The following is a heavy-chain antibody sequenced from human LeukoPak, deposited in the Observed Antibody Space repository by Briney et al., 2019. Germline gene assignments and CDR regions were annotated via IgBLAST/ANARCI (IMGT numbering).Heavy chain of an antibody. CDR3: ARVADIVVVVAATFFDY. Sequence: PGGSLRLSCAASGFTFSDYYMSWIRQAPGKGLEWVSYISSSSSYTNYADSVKGRFTISRDNAKNSLYLQMNSLRAEDTAVYYCARVADIVVVVAATFFDYWGQGTLVTVSS. V-gene: IGHV3-11*05. CDR2: ISSSSSYT. D-gene: IGHD2-15*01. CDR1: GFTFSDYY. J-gene: IGHJ4*02.